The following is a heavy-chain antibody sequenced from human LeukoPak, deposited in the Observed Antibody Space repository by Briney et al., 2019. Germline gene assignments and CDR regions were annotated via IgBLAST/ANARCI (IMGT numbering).Heavy chain of an antibody. Sequence: ASVKVSCTASGYTFTSYGISWVRQAPGQGLEWMGWISAYNGNTNYAQKLQGRVTMTTDTSTSTAYMELRSLRSDDTAVYYCASTAAYRVYGSLNDAFDIWGQGTMVTVSS. CDR3: ASTAAYRVYGSLNDAFDI. CDR1: GYTFTSYG. V-gene: IGHV1-18*01. D-gene: IGHD5/OR15-5a*01. CDR2: ISAYNGNT. J-gene: IGHJ3*02.